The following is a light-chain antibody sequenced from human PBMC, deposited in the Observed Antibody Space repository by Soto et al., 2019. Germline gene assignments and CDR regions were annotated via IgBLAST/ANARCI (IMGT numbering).Light chain of an antibody. CDR3: SSYTSSSTLYVV. Sequence: QSALTQPASVSGSPGQSISISCTGTSSDVGGRNYVSWYQQHPGKAPKLIIYGVSNRPSGVSYRFSASKSGNTASLTISGLQAEDESDYYCSSYTSSSTLYVVFVGGTKLTVL. V-gene: IGLV2-14*01. CDR1: SSDVGGRNY. CDR2: GVS. J-gene: IGLJ2*01.